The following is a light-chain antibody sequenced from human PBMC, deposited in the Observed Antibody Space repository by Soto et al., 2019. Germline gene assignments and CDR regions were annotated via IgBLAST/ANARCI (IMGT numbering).Light chain of an antibody. Sequence: EIVLTQSPGTLSLSPGERATLSCRASQSISSSYLAWYQQKPGQAPRLLIYGSSNRATGIPDRFSGSGSGTDFTLTISRLEPEDFAVYYCQQYGSSAQTFGQGTKVDI. CDR2: GSS. J-gene: IGKJ1*01. CDR1: QSISSSY. V-gene: IGKV3-20*01. CDR3: QQYGSSAQT.